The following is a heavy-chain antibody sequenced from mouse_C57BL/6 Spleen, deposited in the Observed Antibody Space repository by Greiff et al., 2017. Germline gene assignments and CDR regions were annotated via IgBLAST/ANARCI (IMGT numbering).Heavy chain of an antibody. V-gene: IGHV5-6*01. J-gene: IGHJ1*03. CDR1: GFTFSSYG. CDR3: ARHADYCSSYGGYFDV. Sequence: EVQGVESGGDLVKPGGSLKLSCAASGFTFSSYGMSWVRQTPDKRLEWVATISSGGSYTYYPDSVKGRFTISRDNAKNTLYLQLSILKSEDTAMXYCARHADYCSSYGGYFDVWGTGTTVTVSS. D-gene: IGHD1-1*01. CDR2: ISSGGSYT.